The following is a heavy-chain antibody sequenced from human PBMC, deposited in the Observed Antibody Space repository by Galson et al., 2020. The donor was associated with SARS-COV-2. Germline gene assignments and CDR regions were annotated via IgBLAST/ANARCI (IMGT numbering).Heavy chain of an antibody. CDR2: VYPSGTT. J-gene: IGHJ2*01. V-gene: IGHV4-38-2*02. CDR3: ARQGVNMIVLVTVPGWYFDL. CDR1: GYSVSTTNY. D-gene: IGHD3-22*01. Sequence: SETLSLTCTVSGYSVSTTNYWGWVRQPPGRGLEWIGSVYPSGTTYYNPSLKRPVTITVDTSKNQFSLRLDSVTAADTALYYCARQGVNMIVLVTVPGWYFDLWGRGTLVTVSS.